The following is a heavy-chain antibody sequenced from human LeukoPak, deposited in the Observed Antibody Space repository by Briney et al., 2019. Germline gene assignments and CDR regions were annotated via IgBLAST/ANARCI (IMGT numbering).Heavy chain of an antibody. D-gene: IGHD3-22*01. CDR3: GIGSSVWSPTDY. CDR1: GYTFTSYA. CDR2: INAGNGNT. Sequence: GASVKVSCKASGYTFTSYAVHWVRQAPGQRLEWMGWINAGNGNTKYSQKFQGRVTITRDTSASTAYMELSSLRSEDTAVYYCGIGSSVWSPTDYWGQGTLVTVSS. V-gene: IGHV1-3*01. J-gene: IGHJ4*02.